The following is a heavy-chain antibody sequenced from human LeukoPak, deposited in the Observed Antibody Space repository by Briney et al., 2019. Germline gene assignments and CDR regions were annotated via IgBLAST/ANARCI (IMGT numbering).Heavy chain of an antibody. CDR3: ARIPLYFLEPFDY. Sequence: RSSETLSLTCAVYGGSVSGYYWSWIRQPPGKGLEWIGEISHRGRTNYNPSLKGRVTMSVDTSKNQFALEVDSVTAADTAVYYCARIPLYFLEPFDYWGQGILVTVSS. V-gene: IGHV4-34*01. D-gene: IGHD3-3*01. CDR2: ISHRGRT. J-gene: IGHJ4*02. CDR1: GGSVSGYY.